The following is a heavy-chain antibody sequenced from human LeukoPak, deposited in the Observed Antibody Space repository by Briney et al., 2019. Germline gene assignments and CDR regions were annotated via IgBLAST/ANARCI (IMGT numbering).Heavy chain of an antibody. J-gene: IGHJ4*02. D-gene: IGHD5-18*01. V-gene: IGHV3-30-3*01. CDR1: GFTFSSYA. CDR2: ISYDGSNK. Sequence: GGSLRLSCAASGFTFSSYAMHWVRQAPGKGLEWVAVISYDGSNKYYADSVKGRFTISRDNSKNTLYLQMNSLRAEDTAVYYCARDLDTAKVPNHADYWGQGTLVTVSS. CDR3: ARDLDTAKVPNHADY.